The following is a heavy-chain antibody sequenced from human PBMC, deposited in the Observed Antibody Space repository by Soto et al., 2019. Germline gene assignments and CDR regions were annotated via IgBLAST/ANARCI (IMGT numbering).Heavy chain of an antibody. J-gene: IGHJ6*02. CDR1: GFTFSSYA. Sequence: EVQLLESGGGLVQPGGSLRLSCAASGFTFSSYAMSWIRQAPGKGLEWVSAISGSGGSTYYADSVKGRFTISRDNSKNTLYLQMNSLRAEDTAVYYCAKDGSGPYYYGMDVWGQGTTVTVSS. D-gene: IGHD3-3*01. CDR3: AKDGSGPYYYGMDV. V-gene: IGHV3-23*01. CDR2: ISGSGGST.